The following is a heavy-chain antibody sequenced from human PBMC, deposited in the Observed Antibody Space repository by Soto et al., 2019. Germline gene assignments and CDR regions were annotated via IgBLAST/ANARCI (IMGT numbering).Heavy chain of an antibody. V-gene: IGHV3-30*18. D-gene: IGHD3-9*01. CDR2: ISDDGSNK. Sequence: QVQLVESRGGVVQPGESLRLSCAASGFTFSRYGMHWVRQAPGKGLEWVAVISDDGSNKYNADSVKGRFTISRDKSKNTVYLQMNSVRAEDTAVYYCAKGTSDVLTGYPFYWYFDLWGRGTLVTVSS. CDR3: AKGTSDVLTGYPFYWYFDL. CDR1: GFTFSRYG. J-gene: IGHJ2*01.